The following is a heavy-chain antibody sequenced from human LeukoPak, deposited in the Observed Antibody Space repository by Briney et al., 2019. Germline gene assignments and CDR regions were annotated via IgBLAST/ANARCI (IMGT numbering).Heavy chain of an antibody. D-gene: IGHD3-22*01. CDR1: GSILSSYA. J-gene: IGHJ4*02. Sequence: GSLRLSCAASGSILSSYAMHWVRQAPGKGLEWVSSISSSSSYIYYADSVKGRFTISRDNAKNSLYLQMNSLRAEDTAVYYCARGGSSGYYDYWGQGTLVTVSS. V-gene: IGHV3-21*01. CDR2: ISSSSSYI. CDR3: ARGGSSGYYDY.